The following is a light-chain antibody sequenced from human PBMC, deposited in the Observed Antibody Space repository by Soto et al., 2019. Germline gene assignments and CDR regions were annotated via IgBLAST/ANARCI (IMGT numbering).Light chain of an antibody. V-gene: IGKV4-1*01. J-gene: IGKJ1*01. Sequence: DIVMTQSPDSLAVSLGERATINCKSSQSVLYSSNNRNYLAWYQQKPGQPPKLLIYWVSTRESGVPDRFSGSGSETDFTLTISSLQAEDVAVYYCQQYYSTPPTFGQGTKVEIK. CDR2: WVS. CDR1: QSVLYSSNNRNY. CDR3: QQYYSTPPT.